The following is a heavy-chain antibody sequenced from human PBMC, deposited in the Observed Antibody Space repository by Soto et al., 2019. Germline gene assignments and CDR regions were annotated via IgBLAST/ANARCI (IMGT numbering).Heavy chain of an antibody. J-gene: IGHJ6*02. Sequence: GESLKISCKGSGYSFTSYWISWVRQMPGKGLEWMGRIDPSDSYTNYSPSFQGHVTISADKSISTAYLQWSSLKASDTAMHYCARPHSRIAAAPYYYGMDVWGQGTTVTVSS. D-gene: IGHD6-13*01. CDR1: GYSFTSYW. CDR3: ARPHSRIAAAPYYYGMDV. V-gene: IGHV5-10-1*01. CDR2: IDPSDSYT.